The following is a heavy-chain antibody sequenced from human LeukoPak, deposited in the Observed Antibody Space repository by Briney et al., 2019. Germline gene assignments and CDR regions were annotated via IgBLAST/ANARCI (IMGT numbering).Heavy chain of an antibody. J-gene: IGHJ4*02. CDR3: ARFKGGTGFDY. CDR2: ISSSGKA. V-gene: IGHV4-39*01. CDR1: GGSITTTDFD. D-gene: IGHD1-26*01. Sequence: SETPSLTCAVSGGSITTTDFDWAWIRQPPGQGFEWITTISSSGKAYYYPSLMSRVTISVDTSKNQFSLDVTSVTAADTGLFYCARFKGGTGFDYWGRGILVIVS.